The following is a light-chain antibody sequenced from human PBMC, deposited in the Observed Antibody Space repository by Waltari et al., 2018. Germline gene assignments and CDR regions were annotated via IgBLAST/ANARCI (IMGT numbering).Light chain of an antibody. CDR3: QVWDSQGDHVF. CDR1: NIGTKH. J-gene: IGLJ7*01. V-gene: IGLV3-21*01. CDR2: YDT. Sequence: SYDVAQPRSVSVSPGQTARITCGGDNIGTKHVQWYQQKAAQAPLLVIYYDTDRPSGIPGRFSGSNSGNIATLTISGVEAGDEADYYCQVWDSQGDHVFFAGGTRLTVL.